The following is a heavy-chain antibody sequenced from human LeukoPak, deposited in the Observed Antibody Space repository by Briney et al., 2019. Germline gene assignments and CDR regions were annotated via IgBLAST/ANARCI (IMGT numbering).Heavy chain of an antibody. CDR2: MNPNSGNT. V-gene: IGHV1-8*01. CDR1: GYTFTSYD. J-gene: IGHJ6*02. D-gene: IGHD6-19*01. Sequence: ASVKVSCKASGYTFTSYDINWVRQATGQGLEWMGWMNPNSGNTGYAQKFQGRVTMTRNTSISTAYMELSSLRSEDTAVYYCARMGGSGWSDCYYGMDVWGQGTTVTVSS. CDR3: ARMGGSGWSDCYYGMDV.